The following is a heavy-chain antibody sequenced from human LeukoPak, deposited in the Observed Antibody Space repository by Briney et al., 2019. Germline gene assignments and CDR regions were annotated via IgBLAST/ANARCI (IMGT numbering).Heavy chain of an antibody. CDR3: VAEVDY. D-gene: IGHD2-15*01. J-gene: IGHJ4*02. CDR2: ISWNSGSI. Sequence: GRSLRLSRAASGFTFDDYAMHWVRQAPGKGLEWVSGISWNSGSIGYADSVKGRFTISRDNAKNSLYLQMNSLRAEDTALYYCVAEVDYWGQGTLVTVSS. V-gene: IGHV3-9*01. CDR1: GFTFDDYA.